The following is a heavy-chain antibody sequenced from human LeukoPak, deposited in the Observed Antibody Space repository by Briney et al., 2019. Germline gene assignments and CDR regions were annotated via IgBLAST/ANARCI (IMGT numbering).Heavy chain of an antibody. D-gene: IGHD3-10*01. CDR3: ARVRGGYYFDY. Sequence: GGSLRLSCAASGFTFSSYAMHWVRQAPGKGLEYVSAISSNGGSTYYANSVKDRFTISRDNSKNTLYLQMGSLRPEDMAVYYCARVRGGYYFDYWGQGTLVTVSS. CDR2: ISSNGGST. CDR1: GFTFSSYA. V-gene: IGHV3-64*01. J-gene: IGHJ4*02.